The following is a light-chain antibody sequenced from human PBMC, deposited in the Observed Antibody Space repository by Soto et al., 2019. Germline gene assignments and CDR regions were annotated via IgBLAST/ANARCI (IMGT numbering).Light chain of an antibody. CDR3: QQYNNWPQLT. V-gene: IGKV1-5*03. CDR1: QTISSW. Sequence: DIQMTQSPSTLSGSVGDRVTITCRASQTISSWLAWYQQKPGKAPKLLIYKASTLKSGVPSRFSGSGSGTEFTLTISSLQSEDFAVYYCQQYNNWPQLTFGGGTKVDI. J-gene: IGKJ4*01. CDR2: KAS.